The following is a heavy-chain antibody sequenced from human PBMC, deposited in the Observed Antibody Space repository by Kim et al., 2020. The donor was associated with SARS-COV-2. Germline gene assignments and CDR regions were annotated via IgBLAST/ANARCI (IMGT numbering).Heavy chain of an antibody. CDR3: ARFSGSYYYYYGMDV. D-gene: IGHD3-10*01. J-gene: IGHJ6*02. Sequence: QKFQGRVTSTADKSTSTAYMALSSLRSEDTAVYYCARFSGSYYYYYGMDVWGQGTTVTVSS. V-gene: IGHV1-69*02.